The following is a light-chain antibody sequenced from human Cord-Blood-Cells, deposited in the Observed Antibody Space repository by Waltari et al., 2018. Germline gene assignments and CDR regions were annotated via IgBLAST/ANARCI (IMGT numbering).Light chain of an antibody. CDR3: CSYAGSYTFVV. CDR1: SSDVGGYNY. V-gene: IGLV2-11*01. Sequence: QSALTQPRSVSGSPGQSVPISCTGTSSDVGGYNYASWYQQTPGKAPKLMIYDVSKRPSGVPDRFSGSKSGNTASLTISGLQAEDEADYYCCSYAGSYTFVVFGGGTKLTVL. CDR2: DVS. J-gene: IGLJ2*01.